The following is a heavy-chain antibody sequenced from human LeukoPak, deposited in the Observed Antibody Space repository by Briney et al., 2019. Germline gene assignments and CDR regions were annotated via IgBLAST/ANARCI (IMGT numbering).Heavy chain of an antibody. V-gene: IGHV3-23*01. D-gene: IGHD5-18*01. CDR3: AKDSLPAIQLWFEVDYYYYMDV. CDR2: ISGSGGST. J-gene: IGHJ6*03. CDR1: GFTFSSYA. Sequence: GGSLRLSCAASGFTFSSYAMSWVRQAPGKGLEWVSAISGSGGSTYYADSVKGRFTISRDNSKNTLYLQMNSLRAEDTAVYYCAKDSLPAIQLWFEVDYYYYMDVRGKGTTVTVSS.